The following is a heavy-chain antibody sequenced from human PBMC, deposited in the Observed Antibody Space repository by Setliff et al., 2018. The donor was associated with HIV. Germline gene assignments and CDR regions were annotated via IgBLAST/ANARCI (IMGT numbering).Heavy chain of an antibody. V-gene: IGHV3-23*01. CDR1: GFTFNTYG. CDR2: MSGINDNK. CDR3: ARVASGYDYGWLDP. J-gene: IGHJ5*02. D-gene: IGHD5-12*01. Sequence: GGSLRLSCAASGFTFNTYGMNWVRQAPGKGLEWVSLMSGINDNKYYGDSVKGRFTISRDNSKNTLYLQMNSLRAEDTAVYCCARVASGYDYGWLDPWGQGTLVTVSS.